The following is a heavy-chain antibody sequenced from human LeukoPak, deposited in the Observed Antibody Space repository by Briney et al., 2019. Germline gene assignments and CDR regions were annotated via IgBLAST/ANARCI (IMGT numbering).Heavy chain of an antibody. D-gene: IGHD3-10*01. CDR1: GGSISSGDYY. Sequence: PSETLSLTCTVSGGSISSGDYYWSWIRQPPGKALEWIGYIYYSGSTYYNPSLKSRVTISVDTSKNQFSLKLSSVTAADTAVYYCARQYYYGSGPPGYWGQGTLVTVSS. CDR2: IYYSGST. J-gene: IGHJ4*02. CDR3: ARQYYYGSGPPGY. V-gene: IGHV4-30-4*01.